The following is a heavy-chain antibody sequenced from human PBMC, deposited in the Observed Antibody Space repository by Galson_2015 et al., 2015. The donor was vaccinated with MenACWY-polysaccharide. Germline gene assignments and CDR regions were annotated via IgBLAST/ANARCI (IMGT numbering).Heavy chain of an antibody. Sequence: SVKVSCKASGGTFTDYAISWVRQAPGQGLEWMGRIITVVGKANYAQKFQGRLTITADRSTSTAYMELSSLRSEDTAVYYCARSVYGTGSDYPYGDYWGQGPRVIVSS. CDR2: IITVVGKA. V-gene: IGHV1-69*04. D-gene: IGHD3-10*01. CDR3: ARSVYGTGSDYPYGDY. J-gene: IGHJ4*02. CDR1: GGTFTDYA.